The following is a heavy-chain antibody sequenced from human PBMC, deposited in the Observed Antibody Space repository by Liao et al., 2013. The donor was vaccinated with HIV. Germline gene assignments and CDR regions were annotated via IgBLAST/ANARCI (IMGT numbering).Heavy chain of an antibody. CDR2: FSISGST. Sequence: QVQLQESGPGLVKPSETLSLTCTVSGGSISSYYWSWIRQPAGKGLEWIGRFSISGSTTYNPSLESRVTMSVDTSQNQFSLKLSSVTAADTAVYYCAREVSAAIQVYDYYYMDVWGKGTTVTVSS. D-gene: IGHD2-21*02. CDR1: GGSISSYY. V-gene: IGHV4-4*07. J-gene: IGHJ6*03. CDR3: AREVSAAIQVYDYYYMDV.